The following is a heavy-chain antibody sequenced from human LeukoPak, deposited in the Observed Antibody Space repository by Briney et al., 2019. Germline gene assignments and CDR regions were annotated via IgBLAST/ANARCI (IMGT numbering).Heavy chain of an antibody. Sequence: GGSLRLSCAASGFTFSSYAMNWVRQAPGRGLEWVSGFSGSGGTTDYADSVKGRFTISRDNSKNTLYLQMNSLRAEDTAVYYCANGNRCTSPNCLGYYYFYMDVWGKGTTVTVSS. V-gene: IGHV3-23*01. CDR1: GFTFSSYA. CDR3: ANGNRCTSPNCLGYYYFYMDV. D-gene: IGHD2-8*01. CDR2: FSGSGGTT. J-gene: IGHJ6*03.